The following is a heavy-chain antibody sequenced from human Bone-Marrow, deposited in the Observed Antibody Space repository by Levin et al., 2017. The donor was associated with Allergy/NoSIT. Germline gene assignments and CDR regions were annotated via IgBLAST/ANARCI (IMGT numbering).Heavy chain of an antibody. D-gene: IGHD6-25*01. CDR2: IKSKTDGGAT. V-gene: IGHV3-15*01. J-gene: IGHJ4*02. CDR3: TTLDSGCKKD. CDR1: GFTFTNAW. Sequence: GGSLRLSCAASGFTFTNAWMGWVRQAPGKGLEGIGRIKSKTDGGATEYTAPVKGRFTIPRDDSKNTLYLQMDSLRSEDTAVYYCTTLDSGCKKDWGQGTLVTVSS.